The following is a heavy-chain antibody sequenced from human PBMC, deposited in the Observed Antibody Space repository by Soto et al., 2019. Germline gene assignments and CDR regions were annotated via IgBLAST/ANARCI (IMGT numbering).Heavy chain of an antibody. CDR1: GFTFSTYW. D-gene: IGHD2-2*01. CDR2: INSDASDT. V-gene: IGHV3-74*01. CDR3: VRAGHRITTSCYGNWLDP. J-gene: IGHJ5*02. Sequence: PGGSLRLSCAASGFTFSTYWMHWIRQVPGKGLEWVSRINSDASDTNYADSVKGRFTISSDNAKNPRHFDMNSLRAEDTGVYYCVRAGHRITTSCYGNWLDPWGQGTLVTVSS.